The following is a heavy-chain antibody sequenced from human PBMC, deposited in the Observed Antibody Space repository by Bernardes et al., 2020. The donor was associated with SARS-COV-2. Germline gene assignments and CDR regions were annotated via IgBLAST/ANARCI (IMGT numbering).Heavy chain of an antibody. CDR2: ISGSGGST. CDR3: AKDPPFAYSSSWGGNWFDP. D-gene: IGHD6-13*01. V-gene: IGHV3-23*01. J-gene: IGHJ5*02. Sequence: GGSLRLSCAASGFTFSSYAMSWVRQAPGKGLEWVSAISGSGGSTYYADSVKARFTISRDNSKNTLYLQMNSLRAEDTAVYYCAKDPPFAYSSSWGGNWFDPWGQGTLVTVSS. CDR1: GFTFSSYA.